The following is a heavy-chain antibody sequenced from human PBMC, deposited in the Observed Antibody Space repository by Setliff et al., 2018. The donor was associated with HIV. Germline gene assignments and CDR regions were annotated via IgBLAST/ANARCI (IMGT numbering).Heavy chain of an antibody. D-gene: IGHD3-10*01. J-gene: IGHJ5*02. V-gene: IGHV4-4*08. CDR2: THISGIT. CDR3: ARAPYVSGSFGWFDP. Sequence: SETLSLTCTVSGASISTYYWSWIRQPPGKGLEWIGYTHISGITNYNPSLKSRLTISVDTSKTQFSLKLNSVTAADTAVYYCARAPYVSGSFGWFDPWGQGTLVTVAA. CDR1: GASISTYY.